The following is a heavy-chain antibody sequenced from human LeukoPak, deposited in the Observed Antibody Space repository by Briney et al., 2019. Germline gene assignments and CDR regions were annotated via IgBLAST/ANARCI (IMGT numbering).Heavy chain of an antibody. D-gene: IGHD3-10*01. J-gene: IGHJ5*02. Sequence: SETLSLTCAVYGGSFSGYYWSWIRQPPGKGLEWIGEINHSGSTNYNPSLRSRVTISVDTSKNQFSLKLSSVTAADTAVYYCARLYYYGSGSYYNWFDPWGQGTLVTVSS. CDR3: ARLYYYGSGSYYNWFDP. CDR2: INHSGST. V-gene: IGHV4-34*01. CDR1: GGSFSGYY.